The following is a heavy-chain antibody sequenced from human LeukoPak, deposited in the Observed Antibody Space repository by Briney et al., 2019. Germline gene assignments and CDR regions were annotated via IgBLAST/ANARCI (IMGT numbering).Heavy chain of an antibody. CDR3: ARESVVATIVDY. D-gene: IGHD5-12*01. CDR2: INPSGGST. CDR1: GYTFTSYY. V-gene: IGHV1-46*01. Sequence: ASVKVSCKASGYTFTSYYMHWVRQAPGQGLEWMGIINPSGGSTSYAQKFQGRVTMTRDMSTSTVYMELSSLRSEDTAVYYCARESVVATIVDYWGQGTLVTVSS. J-gene: IGHJ4*02.